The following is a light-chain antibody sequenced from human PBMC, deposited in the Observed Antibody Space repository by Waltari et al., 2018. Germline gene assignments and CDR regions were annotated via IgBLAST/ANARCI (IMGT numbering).Light chain of an antibody. CDR3: QQSKTFPYT. CDR1: QDIGTY. V-gene: IGKV1D-12*01. J-gene: IGKJ2*01. Sequence: DIQMTQSPSSVSASIGDRVTITCRASQDIGTYFAWYQQKPGKAPRLLIYDASSLQSGLPSRFSGSGSGTDFSLTIDTLQPEDFAAYFCQQSKTFPYTFGQGTKLEIK. CDR2: DAS.